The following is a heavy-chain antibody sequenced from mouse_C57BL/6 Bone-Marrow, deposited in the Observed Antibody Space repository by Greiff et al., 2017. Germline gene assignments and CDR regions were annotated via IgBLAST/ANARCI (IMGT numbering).Heavy chain of an antibody. CDR3: ARRDGYFDV. CDR1: GYAFTNYL. Sequence: VMLVESGAELVRPGTSVKVSCKASGYAFTNYLIEWVKQRPGQGLEWIGVINPGSGGTNYNEKFKGKATLTADKSSSTAYMQLSSLTSEDSAVYFWARRDGYFDVWGTGTTVTVSS. V-gene: IGHV1-54*01. D-gene: IGHD3-3*01. J-gene: IGHJ1*03. CDR2: INPGSGGT.